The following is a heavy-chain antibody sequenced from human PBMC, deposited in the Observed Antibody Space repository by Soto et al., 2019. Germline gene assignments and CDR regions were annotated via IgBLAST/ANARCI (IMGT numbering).Heavy chain of an antibody. D-gene: IGHD3-10*01. CDR2: ISYDGSHK. Sequence: QVQLVGSGGGVVQPGRSLRLACAASGFTFRSYGMHWVRQAPGKGLEWVAVISYDGSHKYDADSVKGRFTISRDNSKNTLYLQMNSLRAEDTAVYYCAKDRGYGSGSYPDYWGQGTLVTVSS. J-gene: IGHJ4*02. V-gene: IGHV3-30*18. CDR1: GFTFRSYG. CDR3: AKDRGYGSGSYPDY.